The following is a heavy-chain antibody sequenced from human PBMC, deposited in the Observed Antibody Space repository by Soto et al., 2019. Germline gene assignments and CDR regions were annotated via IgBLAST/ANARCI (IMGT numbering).Heavy chain of an antibody. CDR1: GFTFINYD. D-gene: IGHD7-27*01. Sequence: EVQVLESGGGLVQPGGSLRLSCAGSGFTFINYDMNWVRPAPGKGLEWVSSISGGGDAAFFPDSVRCRFTISRDNSKNTVPLPRNSLGVADTAVYYCARKILGSTARPNYWYCDLWGRGTLVTVSS. CDR2: ISGGGDAA. V-gene: IGHV3-23*01. J-gene: IGHJ2*01. CDR3: ARKILGSTARPNYWYCDL.